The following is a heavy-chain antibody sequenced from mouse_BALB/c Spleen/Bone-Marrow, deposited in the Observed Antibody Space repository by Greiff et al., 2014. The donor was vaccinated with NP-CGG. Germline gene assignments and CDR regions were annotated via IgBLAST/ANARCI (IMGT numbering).Heavy chain of an antibody. CDR1: GFAFSSYD. CDR3: VRRVQLDY. J-gene: IGHJ2*01. V-gene: IGHV5-9*02. Sequence: VQLKESGGGLVKPGGSLKLSCAASGFAFSSYDMSWVRQTPEKRLEWVATISSGGSYTYYPDSVKGRFTISRDNARNTLYLHMSSLRSEDTALYYCVRRVQLDYWGQGTTLTVSS. CDR2: ISSGGSYT.